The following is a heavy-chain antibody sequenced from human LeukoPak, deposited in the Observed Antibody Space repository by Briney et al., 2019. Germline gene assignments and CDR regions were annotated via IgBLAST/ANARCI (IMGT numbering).Heavy chain of an antibody. CDR2: IKQDGSET. V-gene: IGHV3-7*01. CDR1: GFTFRHFW. J-gene: IGHJ4*02. D-gene: IGHD6-19*01. CDR3: AGDRGWLIAS. Sequence: GGSLRLSCAGSGFTFRHFWMNWVRQAPGKGLEWVAIIKQDGSETYYVDSVKGRFTISRDNAKNSVYLQMNSLRAEDTAVYYCAGDRGWLIASWGQGTLVTVSS.